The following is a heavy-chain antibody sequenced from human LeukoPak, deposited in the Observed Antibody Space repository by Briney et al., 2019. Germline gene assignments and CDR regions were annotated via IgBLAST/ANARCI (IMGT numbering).Heavy chain of an antibody. J-gene: IGHJ4*02. V-gene: IGHV3-21*01. CDR1: GLTFTTYD. Sequence: SGGSLRLSCVASGLTFTTYDFNWIRQAPGKGLEWLSTITRSSSNLYYAASVKGRFTTSRDDAKDSVYLQMESLRVDDTAIYYCARNFDSWGQGTLVTVSS. CDR2: ITRSSSNL. CDR3: ARNFDS.